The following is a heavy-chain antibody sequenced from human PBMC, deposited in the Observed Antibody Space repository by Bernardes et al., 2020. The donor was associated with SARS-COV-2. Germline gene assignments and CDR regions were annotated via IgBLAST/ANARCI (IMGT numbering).Heavy chain of an antibody. Sequence: SGPTLVKPTQTLTLTCTFSGFSFSSSGVGVGWLRQPPGKALEWLALIYWDGDKRYSPSLKSRLTITKDTSKNQVVLTMTKMDPVDTATYYCAHRLGYCTTTTCYADWFDPWGQGTLVTVSS. J-gene: IGHJ5*02. V-gene: IGHV2-5*02. D-gene: IGHD2-2*01. CDR2: IYWDGDK. CDR3: AHRLGYCTTTTCYADWFDP. CDR1: GFSFSSSGVG.